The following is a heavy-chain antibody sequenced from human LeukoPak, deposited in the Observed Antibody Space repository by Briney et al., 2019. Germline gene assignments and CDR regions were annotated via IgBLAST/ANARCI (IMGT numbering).Heavy chain of an antibody. J-gene: IGHJ4*02. CDR1: GFTVSSNY. Sequence: GGSLRLSCAASGFTVSSNYMSWVRQAPGKGLEWVSGIYSGGRTYYADSVKGRFTISRHNSKNTLYLQMNSLRAEDTAVYYCASRRSSGWYAYSGQGTLVTVSS. CDR3: ASRRSSGWYAY. CDR2: IYSGGRT. D-gene: IGHD6-19*01. V-gene: IGHV3-53*04.